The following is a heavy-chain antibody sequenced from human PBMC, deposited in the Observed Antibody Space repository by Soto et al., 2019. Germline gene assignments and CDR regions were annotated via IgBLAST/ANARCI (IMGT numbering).Heavy chain of an antibody. J-gene: IGHJ4*02. Sequence: SETLSLTCAVYGGSFSGYYWSWIRQPPGKGLEWIGEINHSGSTNYNPSLKSRVTISVDTSKNQFSLKLSSVTAADTAVYYCARGRITIFGVVIGVRPYENYYFDYWGQGTLVTVSS. CDR3: ARGRITIFGVVIGVRPYENYYFDY. V-gene: IGHV4-34*01. CDR2: INHSGST. CDR1: GGSFSGYY. D-gene: IGHD3-3*01.